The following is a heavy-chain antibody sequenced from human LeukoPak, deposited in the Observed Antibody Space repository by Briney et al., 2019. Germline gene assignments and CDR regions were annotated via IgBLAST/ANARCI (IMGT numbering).Heavy chain of an antibody. J-gene: IGHJ5*02. CDR1: GYTFINNW. Sequence: ASVKVSCKASGYTFINNWMRWVRQAPGQGLEWIGLINPTGTGTLYAQKFQGRVTMTRDMSTSTDYMELSSLRSEDTAVYYCARVRSRGYDFWSGSRSGWLGWFDPWGQGTLVTVSS. CDR2: INPTGTGT. D-gene: IGHD3-3*01. V-gene: IGHV1-46*01. CDR3: ARVRSRGYDFWSGSRSGWLGWFDP.